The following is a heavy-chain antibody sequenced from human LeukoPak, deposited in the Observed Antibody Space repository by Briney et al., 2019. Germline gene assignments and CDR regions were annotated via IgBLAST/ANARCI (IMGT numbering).Heavy chain of an antibody. D-gene: IGHD2-2*01. Sequence: PGGSLRLSCVASGFTFSTYAMSWVRQAPGKGLEWVSVISGSGGSTFYADSVKGRFTVSRDNSKNTLYLQMNTLRAEDTAVYYCAKDEDARPMYFQDWGQGTLVTVSS. CDR1: GFTFSTYA. J-gene: IGHJ1*01. CDR2: ISGSGGST. V-gene: IGHV3-23*01. CDR3: AKDEDARPMYFQD.